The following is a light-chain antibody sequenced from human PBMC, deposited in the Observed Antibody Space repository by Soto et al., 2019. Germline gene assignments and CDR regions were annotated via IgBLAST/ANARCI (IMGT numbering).Light chain of an antibody. V-gene: IGLV2-23*02. CDR3: CSYAGNTPPYV. J-gene: IGLJ1*01. CDR1: NSDIGSYDL. CDR2: EVT. Sequence: QSALTQPASVSGSSGQSITISCIGTNSDIGSYDLVSWYQQHPGKAPKLLIFEVTQRPSGVSNRFSGSKSGNTASLTISGLQSEDEGDYYCCSYAGNTPPYVFGPGTKVTVL.